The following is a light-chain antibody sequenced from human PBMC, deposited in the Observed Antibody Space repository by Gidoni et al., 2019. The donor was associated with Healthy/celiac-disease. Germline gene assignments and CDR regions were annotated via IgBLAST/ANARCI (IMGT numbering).Light chain of an antibody. CDR2: QDS. V-gene: IGLV3-1*01. CDR1: KWGDKY. Sequence: SYELTQPPSRSVSPGQTASITCSGDKWGDKYACWYQQKPGQSPVLVIYQDSKRPSGIPERFSGSNSGNTATLTISGTQAMDEADYYCQAWDSSTAVFGGGTKLTVL. J-gene: IGLJ2*01. CDR3: QAWDSSTAV.